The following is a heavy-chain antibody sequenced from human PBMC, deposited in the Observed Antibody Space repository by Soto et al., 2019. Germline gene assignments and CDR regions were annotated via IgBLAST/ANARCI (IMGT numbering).Heavy chain of an antibody. D-gene: IGHD3-22*01. CDR1: GGTFSSYA. V-gene: IGHV1-69*13. CDR2: IVPIFGTA. Sequence: SVKVSCKASGGTFSSYAISWVRQAPGQGLEWMGGIVPIFGTANYAQKFQGRVTITADESTSTAYMELSSLRSEDTAVYYCARARGGSSGYRNWFDPWGQGTLVTVSS. J-gene: IGHJ5*02. CDR3: ARARGGSSGYRNWFDP.